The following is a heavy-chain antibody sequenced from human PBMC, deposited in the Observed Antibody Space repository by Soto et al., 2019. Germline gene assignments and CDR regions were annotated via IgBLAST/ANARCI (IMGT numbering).Heavy chain of an antibody. V-gene: IGHV4-39*01. D-gene: IGHD6-13*01. Sequence: SETLSLTCTVSGDSISSSSHYWGWIRQPPGKGLEWIGSIYYSGTTHYNPSLKSRVIITGDSPKNQFSLKVNSVTAADTAVYYCAKQIASSLDSFDYRGQGALVTVSS. CDR2: IYYSGTT. J-gene: IGHJ4*02. CDR3: AKQIASSLDSFDY. CDR1: GDSISSSSHY.